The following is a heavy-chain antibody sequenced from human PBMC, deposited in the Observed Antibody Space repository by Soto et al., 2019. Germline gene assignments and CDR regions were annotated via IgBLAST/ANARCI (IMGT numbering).Heavy chain of an antibody. J-gene: IGHJ4*02. D-gene: IGHD3-22*01. V-gene: IGHV4-4*02. Sequence: QVQLQESAPGLVKPSGTLSLTCAVSGGSITNTDWWTWVRQPPGMGLEWVGDISLSGNTNYNPSLEGRAAISLDKSRNQFSLILNSVTAADTAVYYCASRGSSGPFWGQGTLVTVSS. CDR1: GGSITNTDW. CDR3: ASRGSSGPF. CDR2: ISLSGNT.